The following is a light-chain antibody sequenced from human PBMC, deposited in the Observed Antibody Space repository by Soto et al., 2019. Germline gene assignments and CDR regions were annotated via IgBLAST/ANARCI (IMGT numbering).Light chain of an antibody. V-gene: IGLV2-14*01. CDR2: EVS. Sequence: QSALTQPASVSGSPGQSITISCTGTSSDVGNYKYVSWYQQHPGKAPKLMIYEVSNRPSGVSNRFSGSKSGNTASLTISGLQAEDETDYYCFSDTGSGTDVFGTGTKVTVL. CDR1: SSDVGNYKY. J-gene: IGLJ1*01. CDR3: FSDTGSGTDV.